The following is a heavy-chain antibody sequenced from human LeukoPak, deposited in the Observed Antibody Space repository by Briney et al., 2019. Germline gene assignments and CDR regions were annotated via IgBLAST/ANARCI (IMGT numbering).Heavy chain of an antibody. D-gene: IGHD3-10*01. CDR1: GFPFSSYA. V-gene: IGHV3-64*02. CDR2: ISTNNGYST. Sequence: GGSLRLSCAASGFPFSSYAMHWVRQAPGKGLEYISAISTNNGYSTWYADSVKGRFTISRDNSKNTVYLQMGGLRAEDTAVYYCARDAWGSGSYYDVWGRGTLVTVSS. CDR3: ARDAWGSGSYYDV. J-gene: IGHJ2*01.